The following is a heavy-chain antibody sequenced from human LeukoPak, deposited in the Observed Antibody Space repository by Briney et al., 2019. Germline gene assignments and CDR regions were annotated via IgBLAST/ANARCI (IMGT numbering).Heavy chain of an antibody. CDR3: ARETFVFIAAAGAFDY. CDR1: GDSVSSKSAA. D-gene: IGHD6-13*01. J-gene: IGHJ4*02. CDR2: KYYSTKWYN. V-gene: IGHV6-1*01. Sequence: SQTLSLTCAISGDSVSSKSAAWNWIRQSPSRDLEWLVRKYYSTKWYNDYVVSGKSSMTVNPDTTKNQFSLRLNSVTPEVSSFYYCARETFVFIAAAGAFDYWGQGTLVRVSS.